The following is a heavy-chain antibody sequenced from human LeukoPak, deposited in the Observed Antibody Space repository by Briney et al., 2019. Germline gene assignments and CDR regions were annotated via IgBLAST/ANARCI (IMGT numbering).Heavy chain of an antibody. D-gene: IGHD1-1*01. CDR1: GGTFSAYY. CDR2: INHSGSTT. V-gene: IGHV4-34*01. J-gene: IGHJ5*02. CDR3: VSIQLRTSWFDP. Sequence: SETLSLTCAVYGGTFSAYYWSWIRQPPGKGLEWIGEINHSGSTTNYNPSLKSRVTISVDTSKNQFSLQLKSVTAADTAVYYCVSIQLRTSWFDPWGQGTLVTVSS.